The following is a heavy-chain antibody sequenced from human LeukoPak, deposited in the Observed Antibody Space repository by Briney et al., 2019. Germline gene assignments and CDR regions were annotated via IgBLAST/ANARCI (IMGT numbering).Heavy chain of an antibody. CDR3: ARGNLWFGELVY. J-gene: IGHJ4*02. CDR2: ISSSPSYI. V-gene: IGHV3-21*01. D-gene: IGHD3-10*01. CDR1: GFTFSSYW. Sequence: GESLRLSCAASGFTFSSYWMSWVRQAPGKGLEWVSSISSSPSYIYYADSVKGRFTISRDDAKNSLYLQMNSLRAEDTAVYYCARGNLWFGELVYWGQGTLVTVSS.